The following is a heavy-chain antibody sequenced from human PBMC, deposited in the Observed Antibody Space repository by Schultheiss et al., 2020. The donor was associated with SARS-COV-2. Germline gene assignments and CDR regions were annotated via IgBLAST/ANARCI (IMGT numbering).Heavy chain of an antibody. CDR2: ISYDGSNT. CDR1: GFTFSSYA. Sequence: GGSLRLSCAASGFTFSSYAIHWVRQAPGKGLEWVAVISYDGSNTYYADSVKGRFTISRDNSKNTLYLQMNSLRAEDTALYYCARDHSLLHGNWFDPWGQGTLVTVSS. J-gene: IGHJ5*02. V-gene: IGHV3-30*04. CDR3: ARDHSLLHGNWFDP. D-gene: IGHD2-15*01.